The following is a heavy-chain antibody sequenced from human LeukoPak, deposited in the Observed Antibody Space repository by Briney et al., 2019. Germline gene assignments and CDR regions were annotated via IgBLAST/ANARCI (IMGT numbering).Heavy chain of an antibody. D-gene: IGHD6-19*01. J-gene: IGHJ4*02. CDR1: APTVRSNY. CDR2: IHRGGST. CDR3: ARERYYSGAVADAYYFEH. Sequence: PRGSLRLSSPAPAPTVRSNYTTCARHAPGRGLHSPPPIHRGGSTYYADSVKGRFTISRDDSKNTLYLQMDSLRADDTAVYYCARERYYSGAVADAYYFEHWGLGTLVTVSS. V-gene: IGHV3-53*01.